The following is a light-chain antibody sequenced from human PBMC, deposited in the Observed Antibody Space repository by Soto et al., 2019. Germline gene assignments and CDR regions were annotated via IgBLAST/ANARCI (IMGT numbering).Light chain of an antibody. CDR1: QGISRS. J-gene: IGKJ5*01. V-gene: IGKV1D-12*01. CDR3: QQADTFPIT. CDR2: AAS. Sequence: DIQMTQSPSSVSASVGEGVTISCQASQGISRSLAWYQQKPGKAPKLLIYAASSLQSGVPSRFSGSGFGTDFTLTISSLQPEDSAIYYCQQADTFPITFGQGTRLEI.